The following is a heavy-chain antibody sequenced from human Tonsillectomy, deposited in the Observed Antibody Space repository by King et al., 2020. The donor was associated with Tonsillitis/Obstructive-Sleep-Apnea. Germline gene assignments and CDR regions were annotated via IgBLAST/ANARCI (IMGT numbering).Heavy chain of an antibody. Sequence: VQLQESGPGLVKPSETLSLTCTVSGGSISSYYWSWIRQPPGKGLEWIGYIYYSGSTNYNPSLKSRVTISVDTSKNQFSLKLSSVTAADTAVYYCARIKGLRDYDYCMDVGGEGTAVTVSS. V-gene: IGHV4-59*01. CDR1: GGSISSYY. CDR2: IYYSGST. J-gene: IGHJ6*03. CDR3: ARIKGLRDYDYCMDV. D-gene: IGHD4-17*01.